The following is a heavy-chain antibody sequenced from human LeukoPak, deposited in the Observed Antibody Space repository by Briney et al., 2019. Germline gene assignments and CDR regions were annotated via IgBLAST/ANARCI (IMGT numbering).Heavy chain of an antibody. V-gene: IGHV3-21*04. Sequence: GGSLRLSCAASGFTFSSYSMNWVRQAPGKGLEWVSSISSSSSYIYYADSVKGRFTISRDNAKNSLYLQMNSLRAEDTAVYYCASRAGGYYGSSGYYLYWGQGTLVTVSS. CDR2: ISSSSSYI. CDR1: GFTFSSYS. CDR3: ASRAGGYYGSSGYYLY. D-gene: IGHD3-22*01. J-gene: IGHJ4*02.